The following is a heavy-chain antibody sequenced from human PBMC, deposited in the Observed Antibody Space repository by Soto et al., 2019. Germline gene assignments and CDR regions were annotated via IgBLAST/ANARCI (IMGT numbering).Heavy chain of an antibody. CDR2: IRGNGGNT. Sequence: PGGSLRLSCEASGFTFSHYSMNWVRQAPGKGLQWVSSIRGNGGNTFYADSVRGRFTVSRDNDKNLVFLQMDSLRVDDTGVYYCARAPSTSDNWFDPWGQGTLVTLSS. CDR3: ARAPSTSDNWFDP. CDR1: GFTFSHYS. J-gene: IGHJ5*02. V-gene: IGHV3-21*06.